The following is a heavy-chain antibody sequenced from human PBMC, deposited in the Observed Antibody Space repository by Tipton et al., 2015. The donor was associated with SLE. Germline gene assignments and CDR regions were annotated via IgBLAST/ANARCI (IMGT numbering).Heavy chain of an antibody. V-gene: IGHV4-31*03. D-gene: IGHD3-22*01. CDR3: ARGADYYESSGYFFDF. CDR1: GGSISSNDYY. J-gene: IGHJ4*02. CDR2: IYSSDRA. Sequence: TLSLTCTVSGGSISSNDYYWSWIRQHPGKGLEWIGYIYSSDRADYNPSLKSRVTISADTSKNQFSLKLSSVTAADTAVYYCARGADYYESSGYFFDFWGQGTLVTVSS.